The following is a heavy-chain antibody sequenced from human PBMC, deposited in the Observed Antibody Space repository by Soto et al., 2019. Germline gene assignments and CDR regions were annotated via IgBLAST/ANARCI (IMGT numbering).Heavy chain of an antibody. CDR3: ARGWLRLETPPNSHAFDI. D-gene: IGHD5-12*01. CDR2: IYHSGST. V-gene: IGHV4-30-2*01. Sequence: QLQLQESGSGLVKPSQTLSLTCAVSGGSISSGGYSWSWIRQPPGKGLEWIGYIYHSGSTYYNPSLKSRVTISVDRSKNQFSLKLCSVTAADTAVYYCARGWLRLETPPNSHAFDIWGQGTMVTVSS. J-gene: IGHJ3*02. CDR1: GGSISSGGYS.